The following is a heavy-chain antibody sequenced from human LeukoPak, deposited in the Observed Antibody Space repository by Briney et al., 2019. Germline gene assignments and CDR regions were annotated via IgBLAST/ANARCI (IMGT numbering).Heavy chain of an antibody. CDR3: ARLSIYYGSGELSSGTDYYYYMDV. D-gene: IGHD3-10*01. CDR2: ISAYNGNT. J-gene: IGHJ6*03. V-gene: IGHV1-18*01. CDR1: GYTFTSYG. Sequence: ASVKVSCKASGYTFTSYGISWVRQAPGQGLEWMGWISAYNGNTNYAQKLQGRVTMTTDTSTSTAYMELRSLRSDDTAVYYCARLSIYYGSGELSSGTDYYYYMDVWGKGTTVTVSS.